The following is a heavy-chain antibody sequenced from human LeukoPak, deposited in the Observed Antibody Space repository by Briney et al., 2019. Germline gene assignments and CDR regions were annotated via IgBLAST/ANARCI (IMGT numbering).Heavy chain of an antibody. CDR3: ARDLTAVVVITTELDWFDP. CDR1: GYTFTSYG. D-gene: IGHD3-22*01. V-gene: IGHV1-18*01. J-gene: IGHJ5*02. CDR2: ISAYNGNT. Sequence: EASVTVSCKASGYTFTSYGISWVRQAPGQGLEWMGWISAYNGNTNYAQKLQGRVTMTTDTSTSTAYMELRSLRSDDTAVYYCARDLTAVVVITTELDWFDPWGQGTLVTVSS.